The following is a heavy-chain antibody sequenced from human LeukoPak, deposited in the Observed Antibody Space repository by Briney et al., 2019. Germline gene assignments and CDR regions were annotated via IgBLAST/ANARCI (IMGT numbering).Heavy chain of an antibody. CDR2: LSATGLST. CDR3: AKRTSTETTPDY. D-gene: IGHD4-17*01. J-gene: IGHJ4*02. V-gene: IGHV3-23*01. Sequence: GGSLRLSGAASGFTFTNYAMIWVRQAPGKGLDWVSGLSATGLSTYYADSVKGRFTISRDNSKNTLFLQMDGLRAEDTAIYYCAKRTSTETTPDYWGQGALVTVSS. CDR1: GFTFTNYA.